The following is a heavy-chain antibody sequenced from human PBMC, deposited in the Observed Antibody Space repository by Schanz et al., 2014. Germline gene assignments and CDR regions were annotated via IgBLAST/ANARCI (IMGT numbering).Heavy chain of an antibody. CDR1: GYTFTNHY. D-gene: IGHD3-3*01. Sequence: QVQVIQSGPEVKKPGASVKVSCKASGYTFTNHYLHWVRQAPGQGLEWMGRISPSSGGTNYAQNCQGRGTMTKETSINTVYMGLSTLTSDDTAVYYCARESVSRTRLFDPWGQGTLVTVSS. CDR3: ARESVSRTRLFDP. J-gene: IGHJ5*02. CDR2: ISPSSGGT. V-gene: IGHV1-2*06.